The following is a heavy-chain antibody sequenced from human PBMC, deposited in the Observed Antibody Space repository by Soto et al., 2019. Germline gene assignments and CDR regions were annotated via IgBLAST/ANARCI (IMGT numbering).Heavy chain of an antibody. V-gene: IGHV3-30-3*01. D-gene: IGHD2-8*01. CDR1: GFTFSSYA. CDR3: ARDRIVLMVYATHYYYYGMDV. Sequence: GGSLRLSCAASGFTFSSYAMHWVRQAPGKGLEWVAVISYDGINKYYADSVKGRFTISRDNSKNTLYLQMNSLRAEDTAVYYCARDRIVLMVYATHYYYYGMDVWGQGTTVTVSS. J-gene: IGHJ6*02. CDR2: ISYDGINK.